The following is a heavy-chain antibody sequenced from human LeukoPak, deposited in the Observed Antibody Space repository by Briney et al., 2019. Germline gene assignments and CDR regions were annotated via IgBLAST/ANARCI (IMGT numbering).Heavy chain of an antibody. CDR1: GYTLTELS. J-gene: IGHJ6*03. D-gene: IGHD1-26*01. Sequence: ASVKVSCKVSGYTLTELSMHWVRQAPGKGLEWMGGFDPENGETIYAQKFQGRVTMTEDTSTDTAYMELSSLRSEDTAVYYCAAGQWELPEGYYMDVWGKGTTVTVSS. V-gene: IGHV1-24*01. CDR3: AAGQWELPEGYYMDV. CDR2: FDPENGET.